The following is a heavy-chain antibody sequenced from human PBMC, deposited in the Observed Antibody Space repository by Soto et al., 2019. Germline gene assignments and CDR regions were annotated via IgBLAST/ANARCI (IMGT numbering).Heavy chain of an antibody. CDR1: GGSFSGYY. Sequence: KPSETLSLTCAVYGGSFSGYYWSWIRQPPGKGLEWIGEINHSGSTNYNPSLKSRVTISVDTSKNQFSLKLSSVTAADTAVYYCVPALDYYYIDVRGKGTTVTVSS. D-gene: IGHD2-15*01. CDR3: VPALDYYYIDV. V-gene: IGHV4-34*01. J-gene: IGHJ6*03. CDR2: INHSGST.